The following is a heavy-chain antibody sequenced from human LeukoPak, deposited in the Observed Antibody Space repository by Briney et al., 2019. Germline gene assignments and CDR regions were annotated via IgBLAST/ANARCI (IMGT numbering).Heavy chain of an antibody. CDR3: AKENAGATY. V-gene: IGHV3-30*18. CDR2: ISYDGSNK. J-gene: IGHJ4*02. Sequence: GGSLRLSCVASGFTISNNYMSWVRQAPGKGLEWVAVISYDGSNKYYADSVKGRFTISRDNSKNTLYLQMNSLRAEDTAVYYCAKENAGATYWGQGTLVTVSS. D-gene: IGHD1-26*01. CDR1: GFTISNNY.